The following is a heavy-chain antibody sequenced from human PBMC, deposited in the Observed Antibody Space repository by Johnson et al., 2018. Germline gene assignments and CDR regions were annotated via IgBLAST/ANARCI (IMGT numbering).Heavy chain of an antibody. Sequence: QVQLVQSGGGVVQPGRSLRLSCAASGFRFNFYGMHWGRQAPGKGLEWVAAIWYDQSERLYSDSVQGRFTTSRDNSKNTLYLERNSVRADDTAVYFWSRESKNYSSPGSNVMDVGGQGTTVIVSS. CDR2: IWYDQSER. CDR3: SRESKNYSSPGSNVMDV. CDR1: GFRFNFYG. D-gene: IGHD6-19*01. V-gene: IGHV3-33*01. J-gene: IGHJ6*02.